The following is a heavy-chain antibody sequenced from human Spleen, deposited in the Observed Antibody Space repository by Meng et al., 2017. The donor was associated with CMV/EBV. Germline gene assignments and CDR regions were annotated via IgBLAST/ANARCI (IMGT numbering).Heavy chain of an antibody. CDR2: ISSGGTT. Sequence: GESLKISCAASGFSFSNYRMSWVRQAPGKGLEWVSHISSGGTTYFADSVKGRFAISRDDSKNTVYLQMNSLRAEDTAVYHCATDVVGASLYYWGQGTLVTVSS. V-gene: IGHV3-53*01. D-gene: IGHD3-16*01. J-gene: IGHJ4*02. CDR3: ATDVVGASLYY. CDR1: GFSFSNYR.